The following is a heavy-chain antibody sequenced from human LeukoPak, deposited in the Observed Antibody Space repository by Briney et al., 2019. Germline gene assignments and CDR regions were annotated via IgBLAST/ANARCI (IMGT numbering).Heavy chain of an antibody. D-gene: IGHD6-19*01. V-gene: IGHV4-59*01. CDR1: GGSISSYY. CDR3: ARAGWYGESYYYYYMDV. J-gene: IGHJ6*03. CDR2: IYYSGST. Sequence: SETPSLTCTVSGGSISSYYWSWIRQPPGKGLEWIGYIYYSGSTNYNPSLKSRVTISVDTSKNQFSLKLSSVTAADTAVYYCARAGWYGESYYYYYMDVWGKGTTVTVSS.